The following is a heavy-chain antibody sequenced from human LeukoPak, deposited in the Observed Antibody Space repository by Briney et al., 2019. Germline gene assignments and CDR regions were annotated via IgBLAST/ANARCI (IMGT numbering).Heavy chain of an antibody. J-gene: IGHJ2*01. V-gene: IGHV4-61*01. CDR1: GGSISSDNYY. Sequence: SETLSLTCNVSGGSISSDNYYWSWIRQPPGKGLEWIGYIYYSGSTNYNPSLKSRVTISVDTSKNQFSLKLSSVTAADTAVYYCARWPGENYYDSSGRWYFDLWGRGTLVTVSS. CDR2: IYYSGST. CDR3: ARWPGENYYDSSGRWYFDL. D-gene: IGHD3-22*01.